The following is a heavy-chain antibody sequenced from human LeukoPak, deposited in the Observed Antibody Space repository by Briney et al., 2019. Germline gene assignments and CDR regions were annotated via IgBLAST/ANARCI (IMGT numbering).Heavy chain of an antibody. Sequence: SETLSLTCTVSGGSMSSYYWSWIRQPPGKGLESIGYIYYSGSTNYNPSLKGRVTISVDTSKNQFSLKLSSVTAADTAVYYCARGGWYRDYWGQGTLVTVSS. D-gene: IGHD6-19*01. V-gene: IGHV4-59*01. J-gene: IGHJ4*02. CDR2: IYYSGST. CDR3: ARGGWYRDY. CDR1: GGSMSSYY.